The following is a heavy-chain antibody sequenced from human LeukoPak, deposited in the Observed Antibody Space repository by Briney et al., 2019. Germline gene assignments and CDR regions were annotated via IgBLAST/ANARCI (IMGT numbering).Heavy chain of an antibody. CDR3: ASDLYYFDSSDQRGSFDY. Sequence: SVKVSCKASEGTLSNYTITWVRQAPGQGLEWMGRIIPIFETADYAQKFQGRVTITTDESTSTAYMELSSLRSEDTAVYYCASDLYYFDSSDQRGSFDYWGQGTLVTVSS. CDR1: EGTLSNYT. J-gene: IGHJ4*02. CDR2: IIPIFETA. D-gene: IGHD3-22*01. V-gene: IGHV1-69*05.